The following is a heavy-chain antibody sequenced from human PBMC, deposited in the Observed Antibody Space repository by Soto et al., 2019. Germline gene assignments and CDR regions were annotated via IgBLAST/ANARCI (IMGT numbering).Heavy chain of an antibody. V-gene: IGHV1-46*01. D-gene: IGHD6-19*01. CDR2: INPSGGST. J-gene: IGHJ4*02. CDR3: ASSSPHYSRGWYGHSWFDY. CDR1: GYTFTSYY. Sequence: GASVKVSCKASGYTFTSYYMHWVRQAPGQGLEWMGIINPSGGSTSYAQKFQGRVTMTRDTSTSTVYMELSSLRSEDTAVYYCASSSPHYSRGWYGHSWFDYWGQGTLVTVSS.